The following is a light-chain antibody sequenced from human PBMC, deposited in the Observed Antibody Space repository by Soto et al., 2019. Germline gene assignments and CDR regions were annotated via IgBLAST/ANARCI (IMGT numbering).Light chain of an antibody. CDR2: DTS. CDR3: QPYYNWPLT. Sequence: VMRESPATLSVSHGEGATLSCRASQGIGDTLAWYQHKPGQTPRLLIYDTSTPATGVPTRFSGSRSGAEFTLTISSLQAEDVAVYYCQPYYNWPLTFGGGTKVDIK. J-gene: IGKJ4*01. V-gene: IGKV3-15*01. CDR1: QGIGDT.